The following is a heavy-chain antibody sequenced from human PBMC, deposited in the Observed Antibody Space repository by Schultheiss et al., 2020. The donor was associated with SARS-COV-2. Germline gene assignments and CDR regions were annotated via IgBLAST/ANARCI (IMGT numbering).Heavy chain of an antibody. CDR3: AKESGSYFDY. CDR2: ISGSGGST. CDR1: GFAFSSYA. J-gene: IGHJ4*02. V-gene: IGHV3-23*01. D-gene: IGHD3-10*01. Sequence: GGSLRLSCAASGFAFSSYALHWVRQAPGKGLVWVSAISGSGGSTYYADSVKGRFTISRDNSKNTLYLQMNSLRAEDTAVYYCAKESGSYFDYWGQGTLVTVSS.